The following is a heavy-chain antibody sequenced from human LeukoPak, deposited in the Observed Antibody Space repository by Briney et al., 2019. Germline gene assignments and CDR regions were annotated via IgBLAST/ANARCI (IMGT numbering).Heavy chain of an antibody. Sequence: PGGSLRLSCAASGFTFDDYGMSWVRQAPGKGLEWVSGINWNGGSTGYADSVKGRFTTSRDNAKNSLYLQMNSLRTEDTALYYCAKDIWPGWWLQLDYWGQGTLVTVSS. V-gene: IGHV3-20*04. CDR2: INWNGGST. CDR1: GFTFDDYG. D-gene: IGHD5-24*01. J-gene: IGHJ4*02. CDR3: AKDIWPGWWLQLDY.